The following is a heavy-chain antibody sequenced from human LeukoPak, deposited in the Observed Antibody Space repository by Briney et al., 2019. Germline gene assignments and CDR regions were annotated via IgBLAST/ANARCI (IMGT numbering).Heavy chain of an antibody. Sequence: PGGSLRLSCTASGFTFGDSAMTWFRQAPGKGLEWVGFIRSKAYGGTTEYAASVKGRFAISRDDSKSIAYLQMNSLKIEDTAVYYCTRGAVVRGAPVDYWGQGTLVTVSS. V-gene: IGHV3-49*03. D-gene: IGHD3-10*01. CDR2: IRSKAYGGTT. J-gene: IGHJ4*02. CDR3: TRGAVVRGAPVDY. CDR1: GFTFGDSA.